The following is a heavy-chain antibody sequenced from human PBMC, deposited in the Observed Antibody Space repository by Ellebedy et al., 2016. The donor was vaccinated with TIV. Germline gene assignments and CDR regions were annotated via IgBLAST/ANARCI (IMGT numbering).Heavy chain of an antibody. V-gene: IGHV4-59*01. Sequence: PSETLSLTCTAAGGSISGYYWSWFRPPQGKGLEYIGDIYYSGSTNYNPSPKSRVTISVDPSTNQFSLNLISVTAADKAVDYCARITRGWFDSWGQGTLVTVSS. CDR1: GGSISGYY. D-gene: IGHD2-2*01. J-gene: IGHJ5*01. CDR2: IYYSGST. CDR3: ARITRGWFDS.